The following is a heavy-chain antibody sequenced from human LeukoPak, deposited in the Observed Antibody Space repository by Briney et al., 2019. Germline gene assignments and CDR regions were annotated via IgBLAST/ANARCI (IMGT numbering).Heavy chain of an antibody. V-gene: IGHV4-34*01. CDR1: GGSFSGYY. D-gene: IGHD2-2*01. CDR2: INHSGST. CDR3: ARGARGFRIVVVPAAIPYFDY. J-gene: IGHJ4*02. Sequence: SETLSLTXAVYGGSFSGYYWSWIRQPPGKGLEWIGEINHSGSTNYNPSLKSRVTISVDTSKNQFSLKLSSVTAADTAVYYCARGARGFRIVVVPAAIPYFDYWGQGTLVTVSS.